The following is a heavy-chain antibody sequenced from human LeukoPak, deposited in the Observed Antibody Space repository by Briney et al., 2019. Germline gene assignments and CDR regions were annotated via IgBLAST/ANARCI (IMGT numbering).Heavy chain of an antibody. V-gene: IGHV3-11*01. D-gene: IGHD1-26*01. CDR2: ISTSGSTT. Sequence: PGGPLRLSCAASGFTFSDSYMSWIRQAPGTGLEWVSYISTSGSTTLYADSVKGRFTISRDNAKNSLYLQMNSLRAEDTAVYYCAREALVPDYWGQGTPVTVSS. CDR3: AREALVPDY. J-gene: IGHJ4*02. CDR1: GFTFSDSY.